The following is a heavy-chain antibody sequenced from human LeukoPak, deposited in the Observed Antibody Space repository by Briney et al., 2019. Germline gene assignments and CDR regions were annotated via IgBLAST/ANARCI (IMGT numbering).Heavy chain of an antibody. D-gene: IGHD6-19*01. CDR3: ARDLAEEQWLVQDDY. V-gene: IGHV1-18*01. J-gene: IGHJ4*02. CDR2: ISAYNGNT. Sequence: AASVKVSCKASGGTFSSYAISWVRQAPGQGLEWMGWISAYNGNTNYAQKLQGRVTMTTDTSTSTAYMELRSLRSDDTAVYYCARDLAEEQWLVQDDYWGQGTLVTVSS. CDR1: GGTFSSYA.